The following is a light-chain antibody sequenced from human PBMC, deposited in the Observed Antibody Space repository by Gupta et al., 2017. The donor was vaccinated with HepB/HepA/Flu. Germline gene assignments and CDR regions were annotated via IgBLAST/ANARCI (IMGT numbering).Light chain of an antibody. V-gene: IGKV3-20*01. Sequence: IVLTQSPGTLSLSPGERATLSCRASQSVSSYYLAWYQHKPGQAPRLLIYGASSRATGIPDRFSGSGSGTDFTLTISRLEPEDSAFYYWQQYGSPWTFGQGTKVEIK. CDR1: QSVSSYY. CDR2: GAS. CDR3: QQYGSPWT. J-gene: IGKJ1*01.